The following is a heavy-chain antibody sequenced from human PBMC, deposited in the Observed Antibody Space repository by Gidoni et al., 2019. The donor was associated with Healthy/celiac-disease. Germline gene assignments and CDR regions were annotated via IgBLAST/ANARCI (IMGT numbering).Heavy chain of an antibody. CDR2: IIPIFGTA. J-gene: IGHJ4*02. CDR1: GGTFSSYA. V-gene: IGHV1-69*01. D-gene: IGHD1-26*01. Sequence: QVQLVQSGAEVKKPGSSVKVSCKASGGTFSSYAISWVRQAPGQGLEWMGGIIPIFGTANYAQEFQGRVTITADESTSTAYMELSSLRSEDTAVYYCARAENSGSYPYYFDYWGQGTLVTVSS. CDR3: ARAENSGSYPYYFDY.